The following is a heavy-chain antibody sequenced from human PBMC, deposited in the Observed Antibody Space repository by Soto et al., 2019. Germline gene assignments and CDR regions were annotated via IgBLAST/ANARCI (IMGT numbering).Heavy chain of an antibody. CDR3: ARAMQLYCSGGSCFGDYFDY. CDR1: GVSVRSTTYY. J-gene: IGHJ4*02. V-gene: IGHV4-39*01. CDR2: IFYSGST. D-gene: IGHD2-15*01. Sequence: SETLSLTCTVSGVSVRSTTYYWGWIRQPPGKGLEWIGSIFYSGSTYYNASLKSRITISVDTSRNQFSLNLNSVTAADTAVYYCARAMQLYCSGGSCFGDYFDYWGQGTQVTVSS.